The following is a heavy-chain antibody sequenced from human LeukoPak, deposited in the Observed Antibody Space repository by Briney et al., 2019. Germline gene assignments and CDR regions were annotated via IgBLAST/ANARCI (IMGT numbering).Heavy chain of an antibody. CDR3: ATGGSYHVY. D-gene: IGHD1-26*01. Sequence: GDSLTLSCVASGLNFSNYWLTWARQAPGKGLEWVANVNRDGSEKYYVDSVKGRFTISRDNANNSWNLQMNSLRAEDTAVYFCATGGSYHVYGGQGTLVTVSS. J-gene: IGHJ4*03. CDR2: VNRDGSEK. CDR1: GLNFSNYW. V-gene: IGHV3-7*05.